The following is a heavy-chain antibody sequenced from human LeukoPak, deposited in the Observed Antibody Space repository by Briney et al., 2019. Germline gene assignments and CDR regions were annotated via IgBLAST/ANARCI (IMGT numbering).Heavy chain of an antibody. CDR1: GFTFSSHG. CDR3: ARADLSGSYFHPHFLDY. Sequence: GGSLRLSCAASGFTFSSHGMNWVRQAPGKGLEWVSSISDSSSYIYYADSVRGRFTISRDNAKNSLYLQMNSLRAEDTAMYYCARADLSGSYFHPHFLDYWGQGTLVTVSS. CDR2: ISDSSSYI. V-gene: IGHV3-21*01. D-gene: IGHD1-26*01. J-gene: IGHJ4*02.